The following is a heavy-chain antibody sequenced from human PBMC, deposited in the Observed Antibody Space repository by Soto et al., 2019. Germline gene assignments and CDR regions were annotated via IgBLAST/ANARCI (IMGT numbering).Heavy chain of an antibody. Sequence: VAVISYDGSNKYYADSVKGRFTISRDNSKNTLYLQMNSLRAEDTAVYYCARAQNYYDSSGYYDAFDIWGQGTMVTVSS. J-gene: IGHJ3*02. V-gene: IGHV3-30-3*01. CDR2: ISYDGSNK. CDR3: ARAQNYYDSSGYYDAFDI. D-gene: IGHD3-22*01.